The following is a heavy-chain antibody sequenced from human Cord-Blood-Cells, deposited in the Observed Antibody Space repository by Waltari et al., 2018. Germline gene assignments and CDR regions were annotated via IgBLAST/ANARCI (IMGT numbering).Heavy chain of an antibody. CDR2: INNSGST. V-gene: IGHV4-34*01. Sequence: QVQLQQWGAGLLKPSATMSLNCAVYGGSFSGYYWSWIRQPPGKGLEWIGEINNSGSTSDNPARKSALTIALETSSNQFSRQLSAVPAADTAVSYCAVTVDSWSSFDYWGQGTLVTISS. D-gene: IGHD1-26*01. J-gene: IGHJ4*02. CDR3: AVTVDSWSSFDY. CDR1: GGSFSGYY.